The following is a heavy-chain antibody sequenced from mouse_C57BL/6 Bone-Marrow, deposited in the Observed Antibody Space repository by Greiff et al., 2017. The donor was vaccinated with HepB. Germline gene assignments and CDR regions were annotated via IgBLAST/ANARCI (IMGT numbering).Heavy chain of an antibody. CDR2: IRSKSNNYAT. J-gene: IGHJ1*03. V-gene: IGHV10-1*01. D-gene: IGHD2-10*01. CDR3: VRRAYYRYFDV. CDR1: GFSFNTYA. Sequence: DVMLVESGGGLVQPKGSLKLSCAASGFSFNTYAMNWVRQAPGKGLEWVARIRSKSNNYATYYADSVKDRFTISRDDSESMLYLQMNNLKTEDTAMYYCVRRAYYRYFDVWGTGTTVTVSS.